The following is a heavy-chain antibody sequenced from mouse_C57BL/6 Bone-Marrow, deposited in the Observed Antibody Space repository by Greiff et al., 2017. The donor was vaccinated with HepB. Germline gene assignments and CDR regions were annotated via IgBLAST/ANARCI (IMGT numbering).Heavy chain of an antibody. J-gene: IGHJ1*03. D-gene: IGHD2-3*01. CDR1: GYTFTNYW. V-gene: IGHV1-63*01. CDR3: ARYDVGYFDV. CDR2: IYPGGGYT. Sequence: VKLMESGAELVRPGTSVKMSCKASGYTFTNYWIGWAKQRPGHGLEWIGDIYPGGGYTNYNEKFKGKATLTADKSSSTAYMQFSSLTSEDSAIYYCARYDVGYFDVWGTGTTVTVSS.